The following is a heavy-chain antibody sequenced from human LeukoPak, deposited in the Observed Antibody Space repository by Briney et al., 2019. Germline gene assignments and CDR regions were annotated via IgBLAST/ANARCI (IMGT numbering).Heavy chain of an antibody. CDR2: IIPILGIA. V-gene: IGHV1-69*04. CDR3: ARPSYDFWSGYHDAFDI. D-gene: IGHD3-3*01. Sequence: SVKVSCKASGGTFSSYAISWVRQAPGQGLEWMGRIIPILGIANYVQKFQGRVTITADKSTSTAYMELSSLRSEDTAVYYCARPSYDFWSGYHDAFDIWGQGTMVTVSS. CDR1: GGTFSSYA. J-gene: IGHJ3*02.